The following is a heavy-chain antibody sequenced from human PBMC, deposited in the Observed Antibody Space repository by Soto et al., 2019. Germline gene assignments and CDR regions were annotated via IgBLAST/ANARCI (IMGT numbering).Heavy chain of an antibody. CDR1: GYTLTSHH. CDR3: ARGGGVGVPGASAFDI. J-gene: IGHJ3*02. CDR2: INPANGVA. V-gene: IGHV1-2*02. Sequence: QVHLVQSGAEVKKPGASMKISCTASGYTLTSHHVHWVWQAPGRGLEWMGSINPANGVAQYTERFQGRVTMTRETPTNTVYMELRGPTSDDTAVFYCARGGGVGVPGASAFDIWGQGTMVTVSS. D-gene: IGHD3-3*01.